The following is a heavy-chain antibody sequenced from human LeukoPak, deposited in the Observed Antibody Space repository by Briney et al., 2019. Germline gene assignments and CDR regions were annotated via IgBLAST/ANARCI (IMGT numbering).Heavy chain of an antibody. CDR1: GFTFSSYG. CDR3: ARVRFESEWLVLDY. Sequence: GSLRLSCAASGFTFSSYGMHWVRQAPGKGLEWVAVIWYDGSNKYYADSMKGRFTISRDNSKNTLYLQMNSLRAEDTAVYYCARVRFESEWLVLDYWGQGTLVTVSS. V-gene: IGHV3-33*01. J-gene: IGHJ4*02. D-gene: IGHD6-19*01. CDR2: IWYDGSNK.